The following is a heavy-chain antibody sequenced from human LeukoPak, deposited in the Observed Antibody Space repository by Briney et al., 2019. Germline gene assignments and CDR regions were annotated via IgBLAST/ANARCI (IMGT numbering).Heavy chain of an antibody. CDR1: GGSFSGYY. CDR2: IYTSGST. CDR3: ASLHQGYSSSWYLN. D-gene: IGHD6-13*01. Sequence: SETLSLTCAVYGGSFSGYYWSWIRQPAGKGLEWIGRIYTSGSTNYNPSLKSRVTMSVDTSKNQFSLKLSSVTAADTAVYYCASLHQGYSSSWYLNWGQGTLVTVSS. J-gene: IGHJ4*02. V-gene: IGHV4-59*10.